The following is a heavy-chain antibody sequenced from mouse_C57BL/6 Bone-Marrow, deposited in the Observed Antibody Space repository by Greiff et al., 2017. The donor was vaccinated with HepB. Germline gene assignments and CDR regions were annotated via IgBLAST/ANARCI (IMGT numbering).Heavy chain of an antibody. CDR3: ARHGDPSNYVWFAY. D-gene: IGHD2-5*01. CDR2: INSDGGST. J-gene: IGHJ3*01. V-gene: IGHV5-2*01. CDR1: EYEFPSHE. Sequence: EVKVVESGGGLVQPGESLKLSCESNEYEFPSHEMSWVRKTPEKRLELVAAINSDGGSTYYPDTMERRFILSRDNTKKTLYLQMSSLMSEDTAFYYWARHGDPSNYVWFAYWGQGTLVTVSA.